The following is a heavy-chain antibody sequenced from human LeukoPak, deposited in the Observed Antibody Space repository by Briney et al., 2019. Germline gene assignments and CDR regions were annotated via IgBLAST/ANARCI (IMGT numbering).Heavy chain of an antibody. D-gene: IGHD6-19*01. CDR3: AGSSGRGAFDI. J-gene: IGHJ3*02. CDR1: GGSFSGYY. CDR2: INHSGST. Sequence: SETLSLTCAVYGGSFSGYYWSWIRQPPGKGLEWIGEINHSGSTNYNPSLKSRVTISVDTSKNQFSLKLSSVTAADTAVYYCAGSSGRGAFDIWGQGTMVTVSS. V-gene: IGHV4-34*01.